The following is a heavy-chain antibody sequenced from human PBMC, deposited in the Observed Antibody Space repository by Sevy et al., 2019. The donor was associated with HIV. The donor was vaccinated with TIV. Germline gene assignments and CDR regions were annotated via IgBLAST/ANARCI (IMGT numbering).Heavy chain of an antibody. V-gene: IGHV3-48*01. CDR3: ARQRGGYARLYYFDS. D-gene: IGHD5-12*01. Sequence: GGSLRLSCVASGFTYSMNWVRQAPGKGLEWVSYISDSSATIHYADSVKGRFTISRDNAKNSLYLQMNTLRAEDTAVYYCARQRGGYARLYYFDSWGQGTLVTVSS. CDR2: ISDSSATI. CDR1: GFTYS. J-gene: IGHJ4*02.